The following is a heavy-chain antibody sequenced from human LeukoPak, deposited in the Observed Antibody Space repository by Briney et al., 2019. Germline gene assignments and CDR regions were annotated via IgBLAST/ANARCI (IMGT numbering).Heavy chain of an antibody. CDR1: GGSISSYY. CDR2: IYYSGST. Sequence: PSETLSLTCTVSGGSISSYYWSWIRQPPGKGLEWIGYIYYSGSTNYNPSLKSRVTISVDTSKNQFSLKLSSVTAADTAVYYCARVPPYYDSSGYYDSYYFDYWGQGTLVTVSS. D-gene: IGHD3-22*01. V-gene: IGHV4-59*12. CDR3: ARVPPYYDSSGYYDSYYFDY. J-gene: IGHJ4*02.